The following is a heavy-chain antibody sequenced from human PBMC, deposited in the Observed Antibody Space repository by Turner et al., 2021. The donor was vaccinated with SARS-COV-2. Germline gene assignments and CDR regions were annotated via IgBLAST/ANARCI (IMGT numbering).Heavy chain of an antibody. V-gene: IGHV1-8*03. Sequence: VQLVQSGAEVTKPGPSVTFSCPASRYTFTSYDINWVRQATGQGLEWMGWMKPDRGNTGYAKKYQGRVTINRKIIISTAYMELSSLRSEDRAGYYCARGGYCRSTSCSPNWNFDLWGRGTLVTVSS. D-gene: IGHD2-2*01. CDR3: ARGGYCRSTSCSPNWNFDL. CDR2: MKPDRGNT. J-gene: IGHJ2*01. CDR1: RYTFTSYD.